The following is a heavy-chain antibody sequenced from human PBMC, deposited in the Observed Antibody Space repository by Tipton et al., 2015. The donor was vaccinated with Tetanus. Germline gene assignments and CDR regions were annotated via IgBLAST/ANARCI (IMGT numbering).Heavy chain of an antibody. CDR2: IYIGGSI. CDR1: GFSVSNNY. Sequence: GSLRLSCAASGFSVSNNYMSWVRQAPGKGLEWVSVIYIGGSIYYTDSVKGRFTISRDNSKNTLFLQMNSLRVEDTAVYYCARGLCSGIYCYSSEIDYWGQGTLVTVSS. CDR3: ARGLCSGIYCYSSEIDY. V-gene: IGHV3-53*01. D-gene: IGHD2-15*01. J-gene: IGHJ4*02.